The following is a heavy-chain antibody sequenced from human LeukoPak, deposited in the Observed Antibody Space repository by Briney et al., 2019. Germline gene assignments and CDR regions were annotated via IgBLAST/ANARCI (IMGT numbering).Heavy chain of an antibody. D-gene: IGHD3-10*01. Sequence: PSETLSLTCAVYGGSFSGYYWSWIRQPPGKGLEWIGEINHSGSTNYNPSLKSRVTISVDTSKNQFSLKLSSVTAADTAVYYCARVKRLGGYYYYYYMDVWSKGTTVTVSS. J-gene: IGHJ6*03. CDR3: ARVKRLGGYYYYYYMDV. CDR2: INHSGST. V-gene: IGHV4-34*01. CDR1: GGSFSGYY.